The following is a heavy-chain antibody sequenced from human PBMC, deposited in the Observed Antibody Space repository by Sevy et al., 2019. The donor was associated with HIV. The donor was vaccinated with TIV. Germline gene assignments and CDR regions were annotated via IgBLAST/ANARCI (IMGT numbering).Heavy chain of an antibody. V-gene: IGHV4-34*01. Sequence: SETLSLTCAVYGGSFSAYHWSWIRQPPGKGLEWIGEINHGGSTNYNPSLKSRVTISVDTSKNQFSLNLNSVTAADTAIYYCVRRHHASGSYYWFDPWGQGTLVTVSS. CDR2: INHGGST. D-gene: IGHD3-10*01. J-gene: IGHJ5*02. CDR3: VRRHHASGSYYWFDP. CDR1: GGSFSAYH.